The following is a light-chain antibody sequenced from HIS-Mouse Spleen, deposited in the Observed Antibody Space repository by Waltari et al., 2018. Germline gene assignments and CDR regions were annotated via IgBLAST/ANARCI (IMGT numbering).Light chain of an antibody. CDR3: SSYTSSSTFVV. CDR1: SSDVGSYHR. Sequence: QSALTQPPSVSGSPGQSVTISCTGTSSDVGSYHRVSWYQPPPGTAPKLMIYEVSNRPSGVPDRFSGSKSGNTASLTISGLQAEDEADYYCSSYTSSSTFVVFGGGTKLTVL. J-gene: IGLJ2*01. CDR2: EVS. V-gene: IGLV2-18*02.